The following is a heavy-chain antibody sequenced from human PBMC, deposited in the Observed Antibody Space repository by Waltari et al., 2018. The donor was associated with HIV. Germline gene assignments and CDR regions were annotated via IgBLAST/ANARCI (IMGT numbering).Heavy chain of an antibody. CDR1: GFTFSSYG. J-gene: IGHJ4*02. CDR2: ISYDGSNK. V-gene: IGHV3-30*18. CDR3: AKGWTPRYLDY. D-gene: IGHD1-1*01. Sequence: QVQLVESGGGVVQPGRSLRLSCAASGFTFSSYGMHWVRQAPGKGLGWVAVISYDGSNKYYADSVKGRFTISRDNSKNTLYLEMNSRRAEDTAVYYCAKGWTPRYLDYWGQGTLVTVSS.